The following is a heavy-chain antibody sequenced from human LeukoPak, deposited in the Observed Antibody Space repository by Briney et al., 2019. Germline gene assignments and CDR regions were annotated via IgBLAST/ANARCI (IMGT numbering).Heavy chain of an antibody. CDR2: ISGGADIT. J-gene: IGHJ5*02. V-gene: IGHV3-23*01. CDR3: AIDRVYGGNAGWFDP. CDR1: GFTFDSYA. Sequence: GGSLRLSCAASGFTFDSYAMTWVRQAPGRGLEWVSTISGGADITYYADSVKGRFTISRDNSKNTVHLQMATLRADDTAVYYCAIDRVYGGNAGWFDPRGQGTLVTVSS. D-gene: IGHD4-23*01.